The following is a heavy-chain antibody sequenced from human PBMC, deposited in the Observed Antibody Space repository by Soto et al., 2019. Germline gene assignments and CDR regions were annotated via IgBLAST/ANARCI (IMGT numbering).Heavy chain of an antibody. Sequence: SETLSLTCTVSGGSISSYYWSWIRQPPGKGLEWIGYIYYSGSTNYNPSLKSRVTISVDTSKNQFSLKLSSVTAADTAVYYCAREVDSSGYYLGRGRKRRPSFFDYWGQGTLVTVSS. CDR2: IYYSGST. V-gene: IGHV4-59*01. J-gene: IGHJ4*02. D-gene: IGHD3-22*01. CDR3: AREVDSSGYYLGRGRKRRPSFFDY. CDR1: GGSISSYY.